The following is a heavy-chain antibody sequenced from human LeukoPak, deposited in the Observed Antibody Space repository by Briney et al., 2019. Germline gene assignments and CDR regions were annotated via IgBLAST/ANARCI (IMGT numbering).Heavy chain of an antibody. J-gene: IGHJ6*03. CDR1: GFTLSNVW. V-gene: IGHV3-23*01. D-gene: IGHD4-11*01. CDR2: ISGSGGST. Sequence: GGSLRLSCAASGFTLSNVWMNWVRQAPGKGLEWVSAISGSGGSTYYADSVKGRFTISRDNSKNTLYLQMNSLRAEDTAVYYCAKHLLQYYYYYMDVWGKGTTVTVSS. CDR3: AKHLLQYYYYYMDV.